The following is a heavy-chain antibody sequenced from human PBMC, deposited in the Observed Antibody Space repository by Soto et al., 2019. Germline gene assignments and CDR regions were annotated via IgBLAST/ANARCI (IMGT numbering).Heavy chain of an antibody. CDR2: ISAYNGNT. Sequence: QVQLVQSGAEVKKPGASVKVSCKASGYTFTSYGISWVRQAPGQGLEWMGWISAYNGNTNYAQKLQGRVTMTTDTSTSTAYMELRSLRSDDTAVYYCTRDREGIAARQHYYYGMDVWGQGTTVTVSS. J-gene: IGHJ6*02. V-gene: IGHV1-18*01. CDR1: GYTFTSYG. CDR3: TRDREGIAARQHYYYGMDV. D-gene: IGHD6-6*01.